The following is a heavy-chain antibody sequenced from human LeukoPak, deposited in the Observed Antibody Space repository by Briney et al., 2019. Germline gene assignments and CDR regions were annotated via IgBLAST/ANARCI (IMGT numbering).Heavy chain of an antibody. CDR1: GFTFTNYG. D-gene: IGHD3-10*01. J-gene: IGHJ5*02. CDR3: ARGTDNWFDP. Sequence: GASVKVSCKASGFTFTNYGISWVRQAPGQGLEWMGWISAYNGHTSYAQKFQGRVFMTTDSSTYTAYMDLRSLRSDDTAVYYCARGTDNWFDPWGQGTLVTVSS. V-gene: IGHV1-18*01. CDR2: ISAYNGHT.